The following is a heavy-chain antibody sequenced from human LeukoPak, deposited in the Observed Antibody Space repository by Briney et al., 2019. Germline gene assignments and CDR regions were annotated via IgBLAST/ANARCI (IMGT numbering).Heavy chain of an antibody. CDR3: AHRGPYCSSTSCYSD. D-gene: IGHD2-2*01. J-gene: IGHJ4*02. V-gene: IGHV2-5*02. CDR2: IYWDDDK. Sequence: SGPTLVNPPQTLTLTCTLSGFSLSTRWVGVGWIRQPPGKALEWLALIYWDDDKRYSPSLKSRLTITKDTSKNQVVLTMTNMDPVDTATYYCAHRGPYCSSTSCYSDWGQGTLVTVSS. CDR1: GFSLSTRWVG.